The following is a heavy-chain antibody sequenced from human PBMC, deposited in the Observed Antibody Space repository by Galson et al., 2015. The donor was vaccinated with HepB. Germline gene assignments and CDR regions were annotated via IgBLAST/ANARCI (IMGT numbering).Heavy chain of an antibody. Sequence: SVKVSCKASGYTFTSYAMNWVRQAPGQGLEWMGWINTNTGNPTYAQGFTGRFVFSLDTSVSTAYLQISSLKAEDTAVYYCARGGARGLNNWFDPWGQGTLVTVSS. V-gene: IGHV7-4-1*02. CDR2: INTNTGNP. J-gene: IGHJ5*02. D-gene: IGHD2-8*01. CDR3: ARGGARGLNNWFDP. CDR1: GYTFTSYA.